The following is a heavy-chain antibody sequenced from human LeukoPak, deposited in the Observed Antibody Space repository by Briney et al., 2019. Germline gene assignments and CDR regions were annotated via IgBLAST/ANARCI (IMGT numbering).Heavy chain of an antibody. D-gene: IGHD3-22*01. V-gene: IGHV3-23*01. CDR2: ISGSGGST. CDR3: AKTPNYYDSSGYYRMYYFDY. CDR1: GFTLSSYA. Sequence: PGGSLRLPCAVYGFTLSSYAMRWVRLAPGKGWEWVSAISGSGGSTYYADSVEGRYTISRDNSKNTLYLQTNSLRAEDTAVYYCAKTPNYYDSSGYYRMYYFDYWGQGTLVTVSS. J-gene: IGHJ4*02.